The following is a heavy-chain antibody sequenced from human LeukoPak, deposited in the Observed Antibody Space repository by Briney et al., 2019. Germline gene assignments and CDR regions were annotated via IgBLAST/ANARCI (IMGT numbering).Heavy chain of an antibody. CDR3: AKTRPLDSSSWSHGDY. CDR1: GNYW. Sequence: GGSLRLSYAASGNYWMHWVRQAPGKGLVWVSHINSDGSWTSYADSVKGRFTISKDNAKNTLYLQMNSLRAEDTAVYYCAKTRPLDSSSWSHGDYWGQGTLVTVSS. J-gene: IGHJ4*02. CDR2: INSDGSWT. D-gene: IGHD6-13*01. V-gene: IGHV3-74*01.